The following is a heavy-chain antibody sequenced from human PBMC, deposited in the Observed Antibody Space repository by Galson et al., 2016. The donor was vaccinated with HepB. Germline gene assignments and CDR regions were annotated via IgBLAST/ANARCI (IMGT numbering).Heavy chain of an antibody. J-gene: IGHJ4*02. CDR1: GFTFSSYG. D-gene: IGHD2-2*01. CDR3: AKDLDIVVVPSAIDY. Sequence: SLRLSCAASGFTFSSYGMHWVRQAPGKGLEWVSAISGSGDNTYYADSVKGRFTISRDNSKNTVYLQMNSLRVEDTAVYYCAKDLDIVVVPSAIDYWGQGTLVTVSS. V-gene: IGHV3-23*01. CDR2: ISGSGDNT.